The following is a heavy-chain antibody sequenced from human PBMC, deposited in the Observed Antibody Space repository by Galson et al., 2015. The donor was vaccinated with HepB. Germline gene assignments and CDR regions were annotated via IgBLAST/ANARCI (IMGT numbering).Heavy chain of an antibody. V-gene: IGHV3-53*01. CDR1: GFTVSSTY. CDR3: ATAGDYSSGWYQGY. D-gene: IGHD6-19*01. CDR2: IYSGGST. Sequence: SLRLSCAASGFTVSSTYMSWVRQAPGKGLEWVSVIYSGGSTCYTDSVKGRFTISRDNSKNTVYLQMNSLRAEDTAVYYCATAGDYSSGWYQGYWGQGTLVTVSS. J-gene: IGHJ4*02.